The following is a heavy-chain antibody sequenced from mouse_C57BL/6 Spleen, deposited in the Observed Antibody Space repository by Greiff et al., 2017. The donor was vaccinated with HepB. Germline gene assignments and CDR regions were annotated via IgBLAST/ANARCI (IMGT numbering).Heavy chain of an antibody. CDR2: IYPRSGNT. CDR1: GYTFTSYG. J-gene: IGHJ4*01. Sequence: QVQLQQSGAELARPGASVKLSCKASGYTFTSYGISWVKQRTGQGLEWIGEIYPRSGNTYYNEKFKGKATLTADKSSSTAYMELRSLTSEDSAVYFCARLGYYGSSHAMDYWGQGTSVTVSS. V-gene: IGHV1-81*01. CDR3: ARLGYYGSSHAMDY. D-gene: IGHD1-1*01.